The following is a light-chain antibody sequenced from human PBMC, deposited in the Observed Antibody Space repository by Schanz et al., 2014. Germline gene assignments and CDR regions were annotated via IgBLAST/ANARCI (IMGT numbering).Light chain of an antibody. V-gene: IGLV8-61*01. CDR1: SGSVSISYN. CDR3: ALSMGSGPHVV. CDR2: NTN. J-gene: IGLJ2*01. Sequence: QTVVTQEPSFSVSPGGTVTLTCGLRSGSVSISYNPSWYQQTPGQAPRTLIYNTNTRSSGVPDRFSGSILGNKAALTITGAQADDESDYYCALSMGSGPHVVFGGGTKVTVL.